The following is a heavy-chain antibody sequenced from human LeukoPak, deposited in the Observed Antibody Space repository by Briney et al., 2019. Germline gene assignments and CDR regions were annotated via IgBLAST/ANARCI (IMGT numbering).Heavy chain of an antibody. CDR1: GGSFSGYY. J-gene: IGHJ4*02. V-gene: IGHV4-34*01. Sequence: SETLSLTCAVYGGSFSGYYWSWIRQPPGKGLEWIGEINHSGSTNYNPSLKSRVTISVDTSKDQFSLKLSSVTAADTAVYYCASRAAYDILTRERQVGGKSFDYWGQGTLVTVSS. CDR3: ASRAAYDILTRERQVGGKSFDY. D-gene: IGHD3-9*01. CDR2: INHSGST.